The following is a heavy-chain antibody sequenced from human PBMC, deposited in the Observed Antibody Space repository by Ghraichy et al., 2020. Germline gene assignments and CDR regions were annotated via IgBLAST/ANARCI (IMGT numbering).Heavy chain of an antibody. CDR1: GFTFSSYS. CDR3: AGEGDYHDSSGYYYYFYGMDV. D-gene: IGHD3-22*01. CDR2: ISSSDTYI. V-gene: IGHV3-21*01. J-gene: IGHJ6*02. Sequence: GGSLRLSCAASGFTFSSYSMDWVRQAPGKGLEWVSSISSSDTYIYYADSVKGRFTISRDNAKNSLFLQMDSLRAGDTAGYYCAGEGDYHDSSGYYYYFYGMDVWGQGTTVTVSS.